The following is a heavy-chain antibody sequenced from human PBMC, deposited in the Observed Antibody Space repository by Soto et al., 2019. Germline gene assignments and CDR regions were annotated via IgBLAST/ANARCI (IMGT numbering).Heavy chain of an antibody. V-gene: IGHV1-69*13. J-gene: IGHJ3*02. CDR2: IIPIFGTA. D-gene: IGHD2-2*01. CDR1: GGTFSSYA. CDR3: ARRSKVVVPAADAFDI. Sequence: ASVKVSCKASGGTFSSYAISWVRQAPGQGLEWMGGIIPIFGTANYAQKFQGRVTITADESTSTAYMELSSLRSEDTAVYYCARRSKVVVPAADAFDIWGQGTMVTVSS.